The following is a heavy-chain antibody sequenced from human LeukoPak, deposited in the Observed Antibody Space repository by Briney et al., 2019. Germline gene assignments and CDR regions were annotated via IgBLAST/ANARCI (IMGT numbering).Heavy chain of an antibody. J-gene: IGHJ6*02. CDR1: GFTVSNNY. D-gene: IGHD3-9*01. Sequence: GGSLRLSCAASGFTVSNNYMNWVRQAPGKGLEWVSLIYSGGSTYYADSVRGRFTISRDNAKNTLYLQMNTLRVEDTAVYYCTRDLMDYDVSTGLHHYYMDVWGQGTTVTVSS. CDR3: TRDLMDYDVSTGLHHYYMDV. V-gene: IGHV3-53*01. CDR2: IYSGGST.